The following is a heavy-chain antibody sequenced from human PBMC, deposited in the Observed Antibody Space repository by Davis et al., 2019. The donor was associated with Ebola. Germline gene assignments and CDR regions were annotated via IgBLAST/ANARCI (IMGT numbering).Heavy chain of an antibody. V-gene: IGHV3-23*01. Sequence: GESLKISCAASGFTFSNYAMSWVRQAPGGGLEWVSGISASGADIKYADSVRGRFSISRDDSKNTLDLQMDSLRAEDTAVFYCAEGGTNNFLGANWGQGTLVTVSS. D-gene: IGHD2-8*01. CDR1: GFTFSNYA. CDR2: ISASGADI. J-gene: IGHJ4*02. CDR3: AEGGTNNFLGAN.